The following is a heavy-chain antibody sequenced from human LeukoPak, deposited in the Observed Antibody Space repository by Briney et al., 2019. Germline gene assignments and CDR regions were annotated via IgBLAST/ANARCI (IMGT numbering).Heavy chain of an antibody. J-gene: IGHJ4*02. V-gene: IGHV3-48*03. CDR1: GFTFSIYG. Sequence: GGSLRLSCAASGFTFSIYGMNWVRQAPGKGLEWVSYISDSSSTIYYADSVKGRLTISRDNAKNSLYLQMNSLRAEDTAVYYCARWGATGYGDYWGQGTLVTVSS. CDR2: ISDSSSTI. CDR3: ARWGATGYGDY. D-gene: IGHD3-9*01.